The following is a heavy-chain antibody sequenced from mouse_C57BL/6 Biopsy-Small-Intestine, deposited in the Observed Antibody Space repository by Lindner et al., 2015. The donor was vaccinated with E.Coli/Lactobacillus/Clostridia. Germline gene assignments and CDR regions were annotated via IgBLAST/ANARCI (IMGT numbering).Heavy chain of an antibody. Sequence: VQLQESGGGLVKPGGSLKLSCAASGFTFSDYGMHWVRQAPEKGLEWVAYISSGSSTIYYADTVKGRFTISRDNAKNTLFLQMTSLRSEDTAMCYCARPYYYYFDYWGQGTTLTVSS. J-gene: IGHJ2*01. CDR3: ARPYYYYFDY. CDR2: ISSGSSTI. V-gene: IGHV5-17*01. CDR1: GFTFSDYG. D-gene: IGHD1-1*01.